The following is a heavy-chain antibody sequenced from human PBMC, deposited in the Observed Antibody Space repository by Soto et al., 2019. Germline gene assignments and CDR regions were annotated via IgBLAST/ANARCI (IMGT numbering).Heavy chain of an antibody. CDR3: ARAGGTTYYYGSGSKNWFDP. Sequence: GGSLRLSCAASGFTFSSYSMNWVRQAPGKGLEWVSSISSSSYIYYADSVKGRFTISRDNAKNSLYLQMNSLRAEDTAVYYCARAGGTTYYYGSGSKNWFDPWGQGTLVTVSS. CDR2: ISSSSYI. CDR1: GFTFSSYS. D-gene: IGHD3-10*01. V-gene: IGHV3-21*01. J-gene: IGHJ5*02.